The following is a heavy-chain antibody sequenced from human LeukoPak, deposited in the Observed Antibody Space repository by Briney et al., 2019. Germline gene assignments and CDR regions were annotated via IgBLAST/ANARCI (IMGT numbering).Heavy chain of an antibody. CDR2: INHSGST. D-gene: IGHD4-17*01. J-gene: IGHJ4*02. Sequence: SETLSLTCAVYGGSFSGYYWSWIRQPPGKGLEWIGEINHSGSTNYNPSLKSRVTISVDTSKNQFSLKLSSVTAADTAVYYCARVMTTVTTAHLFDYWGQGTLVTVSS. CDR3: ARVMTTVTTAHLFDY. CDR1: GGSFSGYY. V-gene: IGHV4-34*01.